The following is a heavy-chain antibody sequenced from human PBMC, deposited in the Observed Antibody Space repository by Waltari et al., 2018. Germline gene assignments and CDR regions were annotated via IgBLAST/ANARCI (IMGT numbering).Heavy chain of an antibody. CDR2: IHRSEGT. J-gene: IGHJ5*01. V-gene: IGHV4-4*02. CDR1: GDSISRDKW. CDR3: ATQSVLTSFGSAHPTWFDS. Sequence: QVQLYESGPGLVRPSGTLSLTCGVSGDSISRDKWWTWVRQPPGKGLEWVGEIHRSEGTNFNPSIRSRVTLSLDKSKNQFSRNLYSVTAADTAVYYCATQSVLTSFGSAHPTWFDSWGQGTPVTVSS. D-gene: IGHD3-9*01.